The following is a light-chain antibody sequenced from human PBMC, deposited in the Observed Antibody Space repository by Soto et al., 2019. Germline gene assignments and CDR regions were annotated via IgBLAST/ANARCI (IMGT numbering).Light chain of an antibody. V-gene: IGKV3-15*01. Sequence: EIEMTQSPTTMSVSPGERVTLSCRASQSVGSNLAWYQHKFGQAPRLLIYGASVRATGIPARFSGSGSGTEFTLTISSLQSEDFAVYFCQQYNNSPPRTFGQGTKVAI. J-gene: IGKJ1*01. CDR2: GAS. CDR1: QSVGSN. CDR3: QQYNNSPPRT.